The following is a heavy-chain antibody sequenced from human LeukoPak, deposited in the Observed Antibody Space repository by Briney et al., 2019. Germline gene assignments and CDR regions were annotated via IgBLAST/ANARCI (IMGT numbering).Heavy chain of an antibody. CDR3: TRQYGIGPIGVWFDP. CDR1: GFSSSSSY. Sequence: PSETLSLTCRASGFSSSSSYWSWIRQPPGKGLEWIGYIYYSGTTNYNPSLKSRVTMSIDTPKNQVSLKLSSVTAADTAVYYCTRQYGIGPIGVWFDPWGQGTLVTVSS. V-gene: IGHV4-59*01. CDR2: IYYSGTT. J-gene: IGHJ5*02. D-gene: IGHD2-8*01.